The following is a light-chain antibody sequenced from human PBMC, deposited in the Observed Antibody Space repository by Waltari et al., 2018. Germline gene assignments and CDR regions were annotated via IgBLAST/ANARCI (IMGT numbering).Light chain of an antibody. V-gene: IGLV10-54*04. Sequence: GLTQPPPVSKGVRQTATFSCIGDANNLGKYGASLLQQCQGRPPKLVDYRNNSRPSGISERFSASKSRNTALLTISGLQPEDEADFYCSTWDSSLNAWLFGGGTRLTV. CDR1: ANNLGKYG. J-gene: IGLJ3*02. CDR3: STWDSSLNAWL. CDR2: RNN.